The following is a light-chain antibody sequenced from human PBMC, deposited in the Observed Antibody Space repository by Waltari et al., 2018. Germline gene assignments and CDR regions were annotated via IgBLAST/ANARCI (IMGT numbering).Light chain of an antibody. CDR3: SSYTRSSTLV. CDR2: DVN. V-gene: IGLV2-14*03. Sequence: QSALTQPASVSGSPGQSITISCTGTNSDVGIYNYVSWYQLHPGKAPKLLISDVNRRPSGISHRFSGSKSGSTASLTISGLQAEDEAEYYCSSYTRSSTLVFGGVTKVTVL. J-gene: IGLJ2*01. CDR1: NSDVGIYNY.